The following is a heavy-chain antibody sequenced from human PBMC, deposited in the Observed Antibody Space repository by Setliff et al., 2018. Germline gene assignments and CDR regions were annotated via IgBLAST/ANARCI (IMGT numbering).Heavy chain of an antibody. J-gene: IGHJ4*02. V-gene: IGHV4-61*09. Sequence: SETLSLTCTVSGGSISSGSYYWTWIRQPAGKGLEWVGHIYTSGSTNYNPSLKSRVTISVDTSKNQFSLKLSSVTAADTAVYYCARERFGRTGGSWTFTYWGQGTLVTVSS. CDR3: ARERFGRTGGSWTFTY. CDR2: IYTSGST. CDR1: GGSISSGSYY. D-gene: IGHD1-26*01.